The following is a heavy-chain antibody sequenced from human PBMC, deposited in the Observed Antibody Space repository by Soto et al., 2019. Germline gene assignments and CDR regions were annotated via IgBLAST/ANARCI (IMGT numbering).Heavy chain of an antibody. D-gene: IGHD3-3*01. J-gene: IGHJ1*01. Sequence: QVQLVESGGGVVQPGTSLRLSCAASGFTFSTYGMVWVRQAPGKGLEWVAFISHDGGNRYYADSVKGRFTISRDSSKNILYLQMNSLRTEDTAVYYCARNYVGLSGWGQGTLVAVSS. CDR2: ISHDGGNR. V-gene: IGHV3-30-3*01. CDR3: ARNYVGLSG. CDR1: GFTFSTYG.